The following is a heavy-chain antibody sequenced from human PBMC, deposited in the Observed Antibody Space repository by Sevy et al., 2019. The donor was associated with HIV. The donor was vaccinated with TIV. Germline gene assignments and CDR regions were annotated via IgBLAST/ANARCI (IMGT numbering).Heavy chain of an antibody. D-gene: IGHD2-15*01. CDR1: GGSFSGYY. J-gene: IGHJ6*02. CDR2: INHSGST. CDR3: ARGPGIVVVVAATPDYYGMDD. Sequence: SETLSLTCAVYGGSFSGYYWSWIRQPPGKGLEWIGEINHSGSTNYNPSLKSRVTISVDTSKNQFSLKLSSVTAADTAVYYCARGPGIVVVVAATPDYYGMDDWGQGTTVTVSS. V-gene: IGHV4-34*01.